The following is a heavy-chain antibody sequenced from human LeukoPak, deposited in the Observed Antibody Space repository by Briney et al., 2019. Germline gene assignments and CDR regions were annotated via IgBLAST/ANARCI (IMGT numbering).Heavy chain of an antibody. CDR3: ARVGFGELGEWSDY. Sequence: PGGSLRLSCAASGFTFSSYSMNWVRQAPGKGLEWVSSISSSSSYIYYADSVKGRFTISRDNSKNTLYLQMNSLRAEDTAVYYCARVGFGELGEWSDYWGQGTLVTVSS. J-gene: IGHJ4*02. CDR2: ISSSSSYI. V-gene: IGHV3-21*01. CDR1: GFTFSSYS. D-gene: IGHD3-10*01.